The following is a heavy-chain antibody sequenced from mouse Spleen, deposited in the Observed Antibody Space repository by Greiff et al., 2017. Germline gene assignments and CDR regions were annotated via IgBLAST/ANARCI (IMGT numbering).Heavy chain of an antibody. V-gene: IGHV1-54*01. Sequence: QVQLQQSGAELVRPGTSVKVSCKASGYAFTNYLIEWVKQRPGQGLEWIGVINPGSGGTNYNEKFKGKATLTADKSSSTAYMQLSSLTSDDSAVYFCARSNWDDAMDYWGQGTSVTVSS. CDR2: INPGSGGT. J-gene: IGHJ4*01. CDR3: ARSNWDDAMDY. CDR1: GYAFTNYL. D-gene: IGHD4-1*02.